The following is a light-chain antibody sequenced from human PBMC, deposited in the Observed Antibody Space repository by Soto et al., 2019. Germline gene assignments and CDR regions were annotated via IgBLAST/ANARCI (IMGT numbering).Light chain of an antibody. CDR3: GGWDDSLSGPV. V-gene: IGLV1-47*01. J-gene: IGLJ2*01. CDR2: RNN. CDR1: SSNIGSNY. Sequence: QSVLTQPPSASGTPGQRVNISCSGSSSNIGSNYVYWYRQFPGTAPKLLIQRNNQRPSGVPARFSGSKSGTSASLAISGLRSVDEADYYCGGWDDSLSGPVFGGGTQLTVL.